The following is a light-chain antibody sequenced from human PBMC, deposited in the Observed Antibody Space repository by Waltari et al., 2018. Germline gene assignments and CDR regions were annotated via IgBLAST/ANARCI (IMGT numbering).Light chain of an antibody. CDR2: DAS. CDR1: QPVWTY. V-gene: IGKV3-11*01. J-gene: IGKJ2*01. Sequence: EIVLTQSPATLSLSPGERATIFCRDSQPVWTYIAWYQQKPGQPPRLLIFDASRRSTGIPAKFRGSGSGTDFTLTVSNLEPEDFAVYFCQQRSSWPYTFGQGTRLEI. CDR3: QQRSSWPYT.